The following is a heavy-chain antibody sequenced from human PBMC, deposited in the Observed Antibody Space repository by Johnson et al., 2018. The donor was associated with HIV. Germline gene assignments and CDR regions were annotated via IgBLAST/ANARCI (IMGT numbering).Heavy chain of an antibody. V-gene: IGHV3-30*02. CDR2: IRYDGSNK. J-gene: IGHJ3*02. D-gene: IGHD6-19*01. CDR3: AARIAVADDDAFDI. Sequence: QMLLVESGGGVVQPGGSLRLSCAASGFTFSSYGMHWVRQAPGKGLEWVAFIRYDGSNKYYADSVKGRFTISRDNSKNTLYLQMNSLRAEDTAVYYCAARIAVADDDAFDIWGQGTMVTVYS. CDR1: GFTFSSYG.